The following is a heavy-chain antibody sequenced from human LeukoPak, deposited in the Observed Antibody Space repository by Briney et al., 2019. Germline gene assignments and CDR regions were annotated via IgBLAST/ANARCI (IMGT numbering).Heavy chain of an antibody. CDR2: ISGSGGST. Sequence: PGRSLRLSCAASGFTFSSHAMHWVRQAPGKGLEWVSAISGSGGSTYYADSVKGRFTISRDNSKNTLYLQMNSLRAEDTAVYYCAKHDGGTPPYWGQGTLVTVSS. J-gene: IGHJ4*02. D-gene: IGHD3-16*01. V-gene: IGHV3-23*01. CDR1: GFTFSSHA. CDR3: AKHDGGTPPY.